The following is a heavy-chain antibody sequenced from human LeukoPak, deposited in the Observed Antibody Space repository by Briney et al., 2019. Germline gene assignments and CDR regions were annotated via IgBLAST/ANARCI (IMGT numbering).Heavy chain of an antibody. CDR2: IYYSGNS. Sequence: PSETLSLTCTVSGGSISTYYWSWIRQPPGKGLEWIGYIYYSGNSNYNPSLKSRVTISLHTSKNQFSLKLNSVTAADTAVYYCARGVPYGPSYEFFDYWGQGTLVTVSS. CDR3: ARGVPYGPSYEFFDY. V-gene: IGHV4-59*01. J-gene: IGHJ4*02. D-gene: IGHD3-10*01. CDR1: GGSISTYY.